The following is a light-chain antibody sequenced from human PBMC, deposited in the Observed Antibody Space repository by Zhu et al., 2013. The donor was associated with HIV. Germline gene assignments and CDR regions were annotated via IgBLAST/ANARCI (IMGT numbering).Light chain of an antibody. CDR2: RAS. CDR1: QSISDW. Sequence: DIQMTQSPSTLSASVGDRVTITCRASQSISDWLAWYQHKPGRAPKLLIHRASTLQSGVPSRFSGSGSGTEFTLTISSLQPDDFATYYCQQFNSYPLLTFGGGPRWRSN. CDR3: QQFNSYPLLT. J-gene: IGKJ4*01. V-gene: IGKV1-5*03.